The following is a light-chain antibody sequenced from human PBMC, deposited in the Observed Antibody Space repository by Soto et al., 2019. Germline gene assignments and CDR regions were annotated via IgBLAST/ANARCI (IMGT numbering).Light chain of an antibody. CDR2: DVN. CDR3: CSYGDTYTYV. J-gene: IGLJ1*01. Sequence: QSVLTQPHSVSGSPGQSVTVSCAGTSSDVGGSNYVSWYQQHPGKVPKLIIFDVNKRPSGVPARFSGSKSGNTASLTISGLQAEDEADYYCCSYGDTYTYVFGTGTKLTVL. CDR1: SSDVGGSNY. V-gene: IGLV2-11*01.